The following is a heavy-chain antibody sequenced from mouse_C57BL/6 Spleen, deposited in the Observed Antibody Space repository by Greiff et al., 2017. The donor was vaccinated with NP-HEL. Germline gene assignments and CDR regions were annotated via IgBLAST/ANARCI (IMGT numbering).Heavy chain of an antibody. CDR1: GYSITSGYY. CDR3: ARDHYYYDSGYFDV. D-gene: IGHD1-1*01. CDR2: IRYDGSN. V-gene: IGHV3-6*01. Sequence: EVKLVESGPGLVKPSQSLSLTCSVTGYSITSGYYWNWIRQFPGNILEWMGYIRYDGSNNYNPSLKNRISITRDTSTNQFFLKLNSVTTEDTATFYWARDHYYYDSGYFDVWGKGTTLTVSS. J-gene: IGHJ1*03.